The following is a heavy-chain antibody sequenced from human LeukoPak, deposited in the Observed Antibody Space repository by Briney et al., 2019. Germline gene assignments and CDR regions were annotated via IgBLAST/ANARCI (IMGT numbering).Heavy chain of an antibody. CDR2: ISSTSSTI. V-gene: IGHV3-48*01. Sequence: GGSLRLSCAASGFTFANYNFNWVRQAPGKGLEWVSYISSTSSTIYYADSMKGRFTISRDNAKNSLYLQMNSLRAEDTAVYFCAKAYGDYVGFDFWGQGVLVTVSS. CDR1: GFTFANYN. CDR3: AKAYGDYVGFDF. D-gene: IGHD4-17*01. J-gene: IGHJ4*02.